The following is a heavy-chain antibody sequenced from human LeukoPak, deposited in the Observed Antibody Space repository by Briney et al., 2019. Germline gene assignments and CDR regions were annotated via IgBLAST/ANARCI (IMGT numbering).Heavy chain of an antibody. CDR1: VGSIRSDNYY. D-gene: IGHD6-13*01. V-gene: IGHV4-39*07. Sequence: SETLSLTCTVSVGSIRSDNYYWGWIRQPPGKGLEWIGSIYYSGSTYYDPSLKSRVTISVDTSKNQFSLKLHSVTAADTAVYYCASQRAYTSSWYFDFWGQGTLVTVSS. CDR2: IYYSGST. CDR3: ASQRAYTSSWYFDF. J-gene: IGHJ4*02.